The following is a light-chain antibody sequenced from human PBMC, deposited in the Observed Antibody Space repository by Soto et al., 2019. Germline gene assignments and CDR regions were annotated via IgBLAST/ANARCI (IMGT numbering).Light chain of an antibody. CDR1: QGISSW. Sequence: DIQMTQSPSSVSASVGDRVTITCRASQGISSWLAWYQQKPGKAPKLLISDVSTLERGVPSRFSGSGSATEFTLTISGLQSDDFATYYCQQYKDHVWTFGQGTKV. CDR3: QQYKDHVWT. J-gene: IGKJ1*01. V-gene: IGKV1-5*01. CDR2: DVS.